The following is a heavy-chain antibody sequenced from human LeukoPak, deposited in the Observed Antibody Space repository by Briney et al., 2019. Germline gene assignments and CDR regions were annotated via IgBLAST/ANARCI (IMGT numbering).Heavy chain of an antibody. CDR1: GFTFSSYD. V-gene: IGHV3-21*01. J-gene: IGHJ4*02. D-gene: IGHD4-11*01. Sequence: PGGSLRLSCAASGFTFSSYDMPWVRQAPGKGLEWVSSISSSSSYIYYADSVKGRFTISRDNSKNTLYLQMNSLRAEDTAVYYCAKGKDYSNYDYWGQGTLVTVSS. CDR3: AKGKDYSNYDY. CDR2: ISSSSSYI.